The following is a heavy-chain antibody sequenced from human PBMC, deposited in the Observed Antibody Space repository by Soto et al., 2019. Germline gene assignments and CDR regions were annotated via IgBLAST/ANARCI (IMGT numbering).Heavy chain of an antibody. CDR2: IYYSGKT. V-gene: IGHV4-39*01. J-gene: IGHJ5*02. CDR1: GGSINSTTYY. Sequence: PSETRSLTCTVSGGSINSTTYYWGWIRQSPGKGLEWIGNIYYSGKTYYSPSLKSRVSISVDSSRNQFSLRLSSVTAADTAIYSCGSPWSIGMATPGPWGHGVMVTVSS. CDR3: GSPWSIGMATPGP. D-gene: IGHD2-15*01.